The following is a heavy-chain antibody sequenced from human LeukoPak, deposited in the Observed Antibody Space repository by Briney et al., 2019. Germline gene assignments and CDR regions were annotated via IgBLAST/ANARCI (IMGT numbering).Heavy chain of an antibody. CDR3: AREYWYFDL. CDR2: IKEDGSEK. J-gene: IGHJ2*01. V-gene: IGHV3-7*01. CDR1: GFNLNSRW. Sequence: PGGSLRLSCVASGFNLNSRWMDWVRQAPGKGLEWVANIKEDGSEKNYADSVKGRFSISRDNAENPLYLQMNSLRVEDTAVYYCAREYWYFDLWGRGTLVTDSS.